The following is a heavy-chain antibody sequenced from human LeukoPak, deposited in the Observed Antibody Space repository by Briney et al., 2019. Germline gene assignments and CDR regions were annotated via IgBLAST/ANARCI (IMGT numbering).Heavy chain of an antibody. V-gene: IGHV3-53*01. J-gene: IGHJ4*02. CDR1: GFTVSSSY. Sequence: GGSLRLSCAASGFTVSSSYMNWVRQAPGRGLEWVSLNFSGGGTYYADSVKGRFNISRDNAKNSLYLQMNSLRAEDTALYYCAREVPYFDHWGQGTLVTVSS. CDR2: NFSGGGT. D-gene: IGHD2-2*01. CDR3: AREVPYFDH.